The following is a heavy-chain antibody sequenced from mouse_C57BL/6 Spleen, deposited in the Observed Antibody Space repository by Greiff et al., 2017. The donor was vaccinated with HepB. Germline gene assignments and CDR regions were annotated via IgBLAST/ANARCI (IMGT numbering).Heavy chain of an antibody. Sequence: EVQLQESGGGLVKPGGSLKLSCAASGFTFSSYAMSWVRQTPEKRLEWVATISDGGSYTYYPDNVKGRFTISRDNAKNNLYLQMSHLKSEDTAMYYCARGSRIDYWGQGTTLTVSS. D-gene: IGHD1-1*01. CDR2: ISDGGSYT. CDR3: ARGSRIDY. J-gene: IGHJ2*01. V-gene: IGHV5-4*01. CDR1: GFTFSSYA.